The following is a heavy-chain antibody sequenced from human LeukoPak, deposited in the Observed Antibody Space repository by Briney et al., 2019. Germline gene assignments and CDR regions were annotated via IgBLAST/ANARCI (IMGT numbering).Heavy chain of an antibody. V-gene: IGHV4-34*01. J-gene: IGHJ5*02. CDR3: ARAPPGGQLDANWFDP. CDR1: GGSFSGYY. D-gene: IGHD6-6*01. CDR2: INHSGST. Sequence: PSETLSLTCAVYGGSFSGYYWSWIRQPPGKGLEWIGEINHSGSTNYNPSLKSRVTISVDTSKNQFSLKLSSVTAADTAEYDGARAPPGGQLDANWFDPWGQGTLVTVSS.